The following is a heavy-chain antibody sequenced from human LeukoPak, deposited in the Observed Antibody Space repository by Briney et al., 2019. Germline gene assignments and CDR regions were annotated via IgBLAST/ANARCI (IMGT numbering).Heavy chain of an antibody. D-gene: IGHD4/OR15-4a*01. V-gene: IGHV3-7*03. CDR2: IKQDGSEK. Sequence: GGSLRLSCAASGFTFSSYWMSWVRQAPGKGLEWVANIKQDGSEKYYVDSVKGRFTISRDNAKNSLYLQMNSLRAEDTAVYYCARRAGAYSHPYDYWGQGTLVTVSS. CDR3: ARRAGAYSHPYDY. J-gene: IGHJ4*02. CDR1: GFTFSSYW.